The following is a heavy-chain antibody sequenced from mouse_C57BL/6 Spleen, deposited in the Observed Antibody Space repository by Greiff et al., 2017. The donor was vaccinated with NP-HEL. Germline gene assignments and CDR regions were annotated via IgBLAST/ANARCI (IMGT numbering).Heavy chain of an antibody. CDR2: IYPGSGST. J-gene: IGHJ1*03. CDR3: ARREGYDNWYCDV. D-gene: IGHD2-2*01. CDR1: GYTFTSYW. V-gene: IGHV1-55*01. Sequence: QVQLQQPGAELVKPGASVKMSCKASGYTFTSYWITWVKQRPGQDLAWIGDIYPGSGSTNYNEKFKSKATLTVDTSSSTAYRQLSSLTSEDSAVYYGARREGYDNWYCDVWGTGTTVTVSS.